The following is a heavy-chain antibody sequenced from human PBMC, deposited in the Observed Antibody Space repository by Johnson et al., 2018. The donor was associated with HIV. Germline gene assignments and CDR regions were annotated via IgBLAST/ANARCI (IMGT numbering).Heavy chain of an antibody. CDR3: ARLIVGAPGAFDI. CDR2: IKQDGSEK. V-gene: IGHV3-7*05. D-gene: IGHD1-26*01. CDR1: GFTFSSYW. Sequence: VQLVESGGGLVQPGGSLRLSCAASGFTFSSYWMSWVRQAPGKGLEWVANIKQDGSEKYYVDSVKGRFTISRDNAKNSLYLQMNSLRAEDTAVYYFARLIVGAPGAFDIWGQGTMVTVSS. J-gene: IGHJ3*02.